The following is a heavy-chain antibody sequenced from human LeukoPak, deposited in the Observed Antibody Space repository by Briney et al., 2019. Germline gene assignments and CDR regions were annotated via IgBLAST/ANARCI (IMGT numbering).Heavy chain of an antibody. CDR3: ARGNYYESRGYFRVPRPFDY. J-gene: IGHJ4*02. V-gene: IGHV4-59*01. CDR1: GGSISSYY. D-gene: IGHD3-22*01. CDR2: IYYSGST. Sequence: SETLSLTCTVSGGSISSYYWSWIRQPPGKGLEWIGYIYYSGSTNYNPSLKSRVTISVDTSKNQFSLKLSSVTAADTAVYYCARGNYYESRGYFRVPRPFDYWGQGTLVTVSS.